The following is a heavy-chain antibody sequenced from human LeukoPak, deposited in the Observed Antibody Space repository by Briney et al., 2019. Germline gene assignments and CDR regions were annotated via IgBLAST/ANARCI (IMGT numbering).Heavy chain of an antibody. CDR1: GGSFNGYY. V-gene: IGHV4-34*01. Sequence: SETLSLTCAVYGGSFNGYYWSWIRQPPGKGLEWIGEINHSGTTNYNPSLKSRVTISVDTSKNQFSLKLSSVTAADTAVCYCARDQQGFWGQNYGMDVWGQGTTVTVSS. J-gene: IGHJ6*02. D-gene: IGHD3-16*01. CDR2: INHSGTT. CDR3: ARDQQGFWGQNYGMDV.